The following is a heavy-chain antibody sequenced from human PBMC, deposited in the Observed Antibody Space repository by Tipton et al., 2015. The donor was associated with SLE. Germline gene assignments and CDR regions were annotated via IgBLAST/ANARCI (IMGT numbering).Heavy chain of an antibody. Sequence: QSGAEVKKPGASVKVSCKASGYTFTSYGISWVRQAPGQGLEWMGWISAYNGNTDYAQKFQGRVTMTRDTSTTTAYMELGNLSSDDTAVYYCARDPWEWSKYYGMDVWGQGTTVTVSS. CDR3: ARDPWEWSKYYGMDV. CDR2: ISAYNGNT. D-gene: IGHD1-26*01. V-gene: IGHV1-18*01. CDR1: GYTFTSYG. J-gene: IGHJ6*02.